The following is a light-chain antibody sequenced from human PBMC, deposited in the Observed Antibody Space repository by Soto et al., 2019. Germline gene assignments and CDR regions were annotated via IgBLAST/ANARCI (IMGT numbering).Light chain of an antibody. CDR3: KQYKSHPYT. CDR1: QSISSY. V-gene: IGKV1-5*01. CDR2: DAS. J-gene: IGKJ5*01. Sequence: DIQMTQSPSTLSASVGDRVTITCRASQSISSYLAWYQQKPGKAPKLLIYDASSLECGVPSRFSGSGSGTEFTLTISRLQADDVATYYCKQYKSHPYTFGQGTRLEIK.